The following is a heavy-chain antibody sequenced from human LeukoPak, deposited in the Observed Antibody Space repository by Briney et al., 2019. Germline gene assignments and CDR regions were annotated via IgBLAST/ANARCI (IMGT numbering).Heavy chain of an antibody. CDR1: GGSISSSSYY. J-gene: IGHJ5*02. CDR2: INHSGST. V-gene: IGHV4-39*07. D-gene: IGHD3-10*01. Sequence: SETLSLTCTVSGGSISSSSYYWSWIRQPPGKGLEWIGEINHSGSTNYNPSLKSRVTISVDTSKNQFSLKLSSVTAADTAVHYCARLRRWYYGSGSLETPNNWFDPWGQGTLVTVSS. CDR3: ARLRRWYYGSGSLETPNNWFDP.